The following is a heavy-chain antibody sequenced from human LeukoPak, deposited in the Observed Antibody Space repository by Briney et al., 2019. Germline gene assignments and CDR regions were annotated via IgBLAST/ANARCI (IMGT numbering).Heavy chain of an antibody. CDR1: GFTFSSYA. CDR2: ISGSGGST. V-gene: IGHV3-23*01. Sequence: PGGVLRLSCAASGFTFSSYAMSWVRQAPGKGLEWVSAISGSGGSTHYSDSVKGRFTISRDNSKNTLYLQMNSLRAEGTAVYYCARRAGAYSHPYDYWGQGTLVTVSS. CDR3: ARRAGAYSHPYDY. D-gene: IGHD4/OR15-4a*01. J-gene: IGHJ4*02.